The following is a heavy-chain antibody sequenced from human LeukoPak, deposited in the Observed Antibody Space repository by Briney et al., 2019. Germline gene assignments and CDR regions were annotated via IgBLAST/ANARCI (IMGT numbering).Heavy chain of an antibody. V-gene: IGHV3-66*01. CDR1: GFTVSSNY. Sequence: GGSLRLSRAASGFTVSSNYMSWVRQAPGKGLEWVSVIYSGGSTYYADSVKGRFTISRDNSKNTLYLQMNSLRAEDTAVYYCARSYYDILTGYFDAFDIWGQGTMVTVSS. J-gene: IGHJ3*02. CDR3: ARSYYDILTGYFDAFDI. CDR2: IYSGGST. D-gene: IGHD3-9*01.